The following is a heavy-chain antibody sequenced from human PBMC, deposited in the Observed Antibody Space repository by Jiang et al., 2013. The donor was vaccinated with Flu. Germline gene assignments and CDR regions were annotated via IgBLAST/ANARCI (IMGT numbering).Heavy chain of an antibody. CDR1: GYTFINYA. D-gene: IGHD6-6*01. V-gene: IGHV7-4-1*01. Sequence: KVSCKASGYTFINYAMIWVRQAPGQGLEWMGGSTPTLGTQLMPRASQDGLSSPWTPLFSTAYLQISSLQAEDTAVYYCARSGIGARRGDYWGQGTLVIVSS. CDR3: ARSGIGARRGDY. CDR2: STPTLGT. J-gene: IGHJ4*02.